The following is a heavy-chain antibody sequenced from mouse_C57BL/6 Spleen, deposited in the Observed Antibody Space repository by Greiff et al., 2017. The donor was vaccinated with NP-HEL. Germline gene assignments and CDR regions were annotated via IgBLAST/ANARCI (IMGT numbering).Heavy chain of an antibody. V-gene: IGHV1-72*01. D-gene: IGHD3-3*01. J-gene: IGHJ3*01. Sequence: QVQLQQPGAELVTPGASVKLSCKASGYTFTSYWMHWVKQRPGRGLEWIGRIDPNRGGTKYNEKFKSKATLTVDKPSSTAYMQLSSLTSEDSAVYYCAREGLGGFVFAYWGQGTLVTVSA. CDR1: GYTFTSYW. CDR3: AREGLGGFVFAY. CDR2: IDPNRGGT.